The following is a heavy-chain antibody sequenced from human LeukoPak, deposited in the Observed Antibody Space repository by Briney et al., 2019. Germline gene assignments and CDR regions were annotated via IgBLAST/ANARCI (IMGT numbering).Heavy chain of an antibody. J-gene: IGHJ5*02. Sequence: GRSLRLSCAASGFTVSSNYMSWVRQAPGKGLEWVSVIYSGGSTYYADSVKGRFTISRDNSKNTLYLQMNSLRAEDTAVYYCARGIAVALNWFDPWGQGTLVTVSS. D-gene: IGHD6-19*01. CDR3: ARGIAVALNWFDP. V-gene: IGHV3-66*01. CDR1: GFTVSSNY. CDR2: IYSGGST.